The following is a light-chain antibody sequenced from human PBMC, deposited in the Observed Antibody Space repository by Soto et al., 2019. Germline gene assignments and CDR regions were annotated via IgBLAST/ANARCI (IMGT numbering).Light chain of an antibody. CDR3: HQYHIYPVT. Sequence: DIQMTQSPSTLSASVGDRVTITCRASQSVSTWLAWYQQKPGKAPKLLIHQASTLENGVPSRFSGSGSETDFTLTISSLQPDDFATYYCHQYHIYPVTFGGGTKVEIK. CDR2: QAS. V-gene: IGKV1-5*03. J-gene: IGKJ4*01. CDR1: QSVSTW.